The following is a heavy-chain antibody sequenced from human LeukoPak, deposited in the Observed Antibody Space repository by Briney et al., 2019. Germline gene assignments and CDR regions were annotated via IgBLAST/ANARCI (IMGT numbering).Heavy chain of an antibody. CDR3: ARNYDSSGYTTFAY. CDR2: IYYSGST. V-gene: IGHV4-59*12. D-gene: IGHD3-22*01. Sequence: PSEILSLTCSVSGGSISSYYWSWIRQPPGKGLEWIGNIYYSGSTNYNPSLKSRVTISVDTSKNQFSLKLSSVTAADTAVYYCARNYDSSGYTTFAYWGQGTLVTVSS. J-gene: IGHJ4*02. CDR1: GGSISSYY.